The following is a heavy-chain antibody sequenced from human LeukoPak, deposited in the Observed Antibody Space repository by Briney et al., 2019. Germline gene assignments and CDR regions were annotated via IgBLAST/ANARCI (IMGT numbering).Heavy chain of an antibody. D-gene: IGHD5-18*01. J-gene: IGHJ4*02. Sequence: PGGSLRLSCAASGFTFSSYAMSWVRQAPGKGLEWVSAISGSGGSTYYADSVKGRFTISRDNSKNTLYLQMNSLRAENTAVYYCATYLQLWSTYFDYWGQGTLVTVSS. CDR1: GFTFSSYA. CDR3: ATYLQLWSTYFDY. V-gene: IGHV3-23*01. CDR2: ISGSGGST.